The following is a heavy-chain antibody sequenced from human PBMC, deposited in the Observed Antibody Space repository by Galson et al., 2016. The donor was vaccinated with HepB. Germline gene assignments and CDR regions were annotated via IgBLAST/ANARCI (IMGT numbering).Heavy chain of an antibody. CDR1: GYTFTTYP. Sequence: SCKASGYTFTTYPVNWLRQAPGQGLEWMGWINTNTGNPTFAQDFTGRFVFSLDTSVSTAYLQIISLKAEDTAVYFCARASCGGDCNQYYYYYYGLGVWGQGTTVAVSS. V-gene: IGHV7-4-1*02. CDR3: ARASCGGDCNQYYYYYYGLGV. CDR2: INTNTGNP. D-gene: IGHD2-21*02. J-gene: IGHJ6*02.